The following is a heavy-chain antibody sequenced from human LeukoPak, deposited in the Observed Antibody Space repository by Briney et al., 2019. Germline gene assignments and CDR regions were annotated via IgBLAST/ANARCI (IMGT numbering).Heavy chain of an antibody. J-gene: IGHJ5*02. D-gene: IGHD6-13*01. CDR1: GYTFTSYA. V-gene: IGHV1-3*03. CDR2: INAGNGNT. CDR3: ARGLYSSSSNWFDP. Sequence: ASVKVSCKASGYTFTSYAMHWVRQAPGQRLEWMGWINAGNGNTKYSQEFQGRVTITRDTSASTAYMELSSLRSEDMAVYYCARGLYSSSSNWFDPWGQGTLVTVSS.